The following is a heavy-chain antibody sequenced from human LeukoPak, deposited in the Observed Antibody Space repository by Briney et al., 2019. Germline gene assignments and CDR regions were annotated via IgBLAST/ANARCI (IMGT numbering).Heavy chain of an antibody. D-gene: IGHD6-13*01. J-gene: IGHJ4*02. CDR2: ISYDGSNK. Sequence: PGGSLRLSCGASGFTFSSYAMHWVRQAPGKGLEWVAVISYDGSNKYYADSVKGRFTISRDNSKNTLYLQMNSLRAEDTAVYYCARETQQLVGYYFDYWGQGTLVTVSS. V-gene: IGHV3-30*04. CDR1: GFTFSSYA. CDR3: ARETQQLVGYYFDY.